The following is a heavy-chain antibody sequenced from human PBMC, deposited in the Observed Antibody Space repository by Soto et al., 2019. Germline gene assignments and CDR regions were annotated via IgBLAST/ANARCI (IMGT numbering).Heavy chain of an antibody. CDR2: ISGSGGRT. Sequence: EVQLLESGGGLVQPGGSLRLPCAASGLTFSNYGMSWVRQAPGKGLEWVSTISGSGGRTYYADSVKGRFTISRDNSKNTMYVQMNSLRAEDTAVYYCARDRGYCSGGSCYWCFDLWGRGTLVTVSS. CDR3: ARDRGYCSGGSCYWCFDL. D-gene: IGHD2-15*01. J-gene: IGHJ2*01. CDR1: GLTFSNYG. V-gene: IGHV3-23*01.